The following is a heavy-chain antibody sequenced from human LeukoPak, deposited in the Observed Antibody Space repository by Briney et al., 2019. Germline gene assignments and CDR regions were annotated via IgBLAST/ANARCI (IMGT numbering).Heavy chain of an antibody. J-gene: IGHJ3*02. D-gene: IGHD3-22*01. CDR2: ISGKTGTT. CDR1: GFTFDTYA. Sequence: GGSLRLSCAASGFTFDTYAMTWVRQAPGKGLEWVSSISGKTGTTYYADSVKGRFTISRDSSKTTLYLQMNSLRAEDTAIYYCAKAVGSSGYFSRDAFDIWGQGTMVTVSS. V-gene: IGHV3-23*01. CDR3: AKAVGSSGYFSRDAFDI.